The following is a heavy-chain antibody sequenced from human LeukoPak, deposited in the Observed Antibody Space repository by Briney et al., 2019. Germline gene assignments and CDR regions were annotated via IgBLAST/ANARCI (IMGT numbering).Heavy chain of an antibody. D-gene: IGHD3-9*01. CDR3: ARGTDILTGYYRLYFDY. CDR1: GYTFTGCY. Sequence: GASVKVSCKSSGYTFTGCYMHWVRQAPGQGLEWMGWINPNSGGTNYAQKFQGRVTMTRDTSISTAYMELSRLRSDATAVYYCARGTDILTGYYRLYFDYWGQGTLVTVSS. V-gene: IGHV1-2*02. J-gene: IGHJ4*02. CDR2: INPNSGGT.